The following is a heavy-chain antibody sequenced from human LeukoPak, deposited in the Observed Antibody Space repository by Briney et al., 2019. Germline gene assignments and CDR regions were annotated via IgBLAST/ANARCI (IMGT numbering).Heavy chain of an antibody. V-gene: IGHV7-4-1*02. CDR3: ARAPLPFAGRYYYYHMDV. Sequence: ASVKVSCKASGYTFTSYAMNWVRQAPGQGREWRGWINTNTGNPTYAQGFTGRFVFSLDTSVSTACLQISSLKAEDTAVYYCARAPLPFAGRYYYYHMDVWGKGTTVTVSS. CDR1: GYTFTSYA. CDR2: INTNTGNP. D-gene: IGHD6-13*01. J-gene: IGHJ6*03.